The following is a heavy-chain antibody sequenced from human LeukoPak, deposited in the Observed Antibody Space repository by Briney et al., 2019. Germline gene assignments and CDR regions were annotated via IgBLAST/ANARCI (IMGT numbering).Heavy chain of an antibody. Sequence: TSETLSLTCTVSGGSISSYYWSWIRQPPGKGLEWIGYIYYSGSTNYNPSLKSRVTISVDTSKNQFSLNLTSVTAADAAVYYCARERSSSGGHSWFDPWGQGTLVTVSS. D-gene: IGHD4-23*01. CDR2: IYYSGST. V-gene: IGHV4-59*12. J-gene: IGHJ5*02. CDR1: GGSISSYY. CDR3: ARERSSSGGHSWFDP.